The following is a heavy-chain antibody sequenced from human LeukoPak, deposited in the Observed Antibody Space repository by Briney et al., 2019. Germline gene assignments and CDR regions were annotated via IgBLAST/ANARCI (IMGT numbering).Heavy chain of an antibody. CDR1: GYSISSNDW. Sequence: SETLSLTCAVSGYSISSNDWWGWIRQPPGKGLEWIGYIYYSGSTYYNPSLKSRVTMSVDTSKNQFSLKLSSVTAVDTAVYYCARTLGLRYDAFDIWGQGTRVTVSS. CDR3: ARTLGLRYDAFDI. V-gene: IGHV4-28*01. J-gene: IGHJ3*02. CDR2: IYYSGST. D-gene: IGHD4-17*01.